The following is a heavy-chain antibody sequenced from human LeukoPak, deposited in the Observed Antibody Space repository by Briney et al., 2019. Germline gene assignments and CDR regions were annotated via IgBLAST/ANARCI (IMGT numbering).Heavy chain of an antibody. CDR1: GFTFSSYE. Sequence: GGSLRLSCAASGFTFSSYEMNWVRQAPGKGLEWVSYISSSGSTIYYADSVKGRFTISRDNSKNTLYLQMSSLRAEDTAVYYCAKDRNYGHYDYWGQGTLVTVSS. CDR3: AKDRNYGHYDY. CDR2: ISSSGSTI. J-gene: IGHJ4*02. D-gene: IGHD3-10*01. V-gene: IGHV3-48*03.